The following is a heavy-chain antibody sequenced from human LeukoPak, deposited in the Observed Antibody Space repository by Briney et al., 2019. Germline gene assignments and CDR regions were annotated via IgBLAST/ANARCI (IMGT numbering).Heavy chain of an antibody. CDR3: ARDEALAYCGGDCQTVGYYGMDV. J-gene: IGHJ6*04. D-gene: IGHD2-21*02. Sequence: GRSLRLSCAASGFTFSSYAMHWVRQAPGKGLEWVAVISYDGSNKYYADSVKSRFTISRDNSKNTLYLQMNSLRAEDTAVYYCARDEALAYCGGDCQTVGYYGMDVWGKGTTVTVSS. V-gene: IGHV3-30*04. CDR1: GFTFSSYA. CDR2: ISYDGSNK.